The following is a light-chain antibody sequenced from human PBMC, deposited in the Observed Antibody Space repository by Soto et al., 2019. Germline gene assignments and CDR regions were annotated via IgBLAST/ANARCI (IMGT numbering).Light chain of an antibody. CDR2: GAS. CDR3: QQYGSSPIT. CDR1: ESVGRN. J-gene: IGKJ5*01. Sequence: EIVMAQSPATLSLSPGERATLACRASESVGRNLAWYQQKPGQAPRLLIYGASTRATAIPPRFSGTGSGTDFTLTISRLEPEDFAVYYCQQYGSSPITFGQGTQLEI. V-gene: IGKV3-15*01.